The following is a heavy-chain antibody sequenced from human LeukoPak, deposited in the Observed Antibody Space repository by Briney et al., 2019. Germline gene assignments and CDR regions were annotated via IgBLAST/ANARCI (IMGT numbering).Heavy chain of an antibody. Sequence: SETLSLTCTVSGGSISSYYWSWIRQPPGKGLEWIGYIYYSGSTNYNPSLKSRVTISVDTSKNQFSLKLSSVTAADTAVYYCARDLPFGSSGRATPGDYWGQGTLVTVSS. J-gene: IGHJ4*02. CDR2: IYYSGST. CDR3: ARDLPFGSSGRATPGDY. CDR1: GGSISSYY. D-gene: IGHD2-15*01. V-gene: IGHV4-59*01.